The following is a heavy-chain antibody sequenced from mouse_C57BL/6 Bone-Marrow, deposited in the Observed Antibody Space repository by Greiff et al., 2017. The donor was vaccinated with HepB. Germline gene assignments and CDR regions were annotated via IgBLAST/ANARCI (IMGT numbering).Heavy chain of an antibody. CDR3: ARTGKGYAMDY. D-gene: IGHD4-1*01. CDR1: GYTFTSYW. CDR2: IDPNSGGT. J-gene: IGHJ4*01. V-gene: IGHV1-72*01. Sequence: QVQLKQPGAELVKPGASVKLSCKASGYTFTSYWMHWVKQRPGRGLEWIGRIDPNSGGTKYNEKFKSKATLTVDKPSSTAYMQLSSLTSEDSAVYYCARTGKGYAMDYWGLGTSVTVSS.